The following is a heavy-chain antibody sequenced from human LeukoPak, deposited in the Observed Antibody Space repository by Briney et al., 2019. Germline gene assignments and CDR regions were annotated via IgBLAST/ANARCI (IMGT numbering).Heavy chain of an antibody. Sequence: SETLSLTCTVSGGSISSSSYYWGWIRQPPGKGLEWIGSIYYSGSTYYNPSLKSRVTISVDTSKNQFSLKLSSVTAADTAVYYCARGQQLVDPWGQGTLVTVSS. CDR2: IYYSGST. CDR1: GGSISSSSYY. D-gene: IGHD6-13*01. CDR3: ARGQQLVDP. J-gene: IGHJ5*02. V-gene: IGHV4-39*07.